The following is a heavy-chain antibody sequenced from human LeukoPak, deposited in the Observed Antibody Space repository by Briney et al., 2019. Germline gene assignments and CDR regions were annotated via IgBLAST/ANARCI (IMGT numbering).Heavy chain of an antibody. J-gene: IGHJ3*02. Sequence: GESLKISCKGSGYSFTSSWIGWVRQMPGKGLEWMGIIYPGDSDTRYSPSFQGQVTISADKSISTAYLQWSSLKASDTAMYYCAKYESSSSSEGQDAFDIWGQGTMVTVSS. V-gene: IGHV5-51*01. D-gene: IGHD6-6*01. CDR1: GYSFTSSW. CDR3: AKYESSSSSEGQDAFDI. CDR2: IYPGDSDT.